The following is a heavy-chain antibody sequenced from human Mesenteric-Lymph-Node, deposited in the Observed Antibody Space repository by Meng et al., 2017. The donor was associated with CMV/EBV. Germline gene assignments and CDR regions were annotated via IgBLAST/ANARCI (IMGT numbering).Heavy chain of an antibody. V-gene: IGHV3-53*01. CDR3: AIDAPGGLDY. CDR2: IYSGGYT. CDR1: EITVSSNY. D-gene: IGHD3-10*01. Sequence: GGSLRLSCAASEITVSSNYMSWVRQAPGKGLEWVSVIYSGGYTYYADSVKGRFTISRDNSKNTVYLQMNSLRAEDTAVYYCAIDAPGGLDYWGQGTLVTVSS. J-gene: IGHJ4*02.